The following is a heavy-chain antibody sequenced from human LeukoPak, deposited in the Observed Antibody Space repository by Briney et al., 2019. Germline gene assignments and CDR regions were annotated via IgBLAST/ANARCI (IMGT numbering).Heavy chain of an antibody. CDR1: GYNFKGYY. CDR3: AKDGPSPIVGASSDH. Sequence: ASVKVSCKASGYNFKGYYMNWVRQAPGQGHEWMGGINPNSGVTKYAERFQGRVTMTKETSINTVYMEMSSLGFDDTAVYYCAKDGPSPIVGASSDHWGQGTLVTVSS. V-gene: IGHV1-2*02. D-gene: IGHD1-26*01. J-gene: IGHJ4*02. CDR2: INPNSGVT.